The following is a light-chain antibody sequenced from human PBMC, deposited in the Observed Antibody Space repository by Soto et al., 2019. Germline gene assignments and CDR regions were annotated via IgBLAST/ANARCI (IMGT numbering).Light chain of an antibody. CDR2: DVT. CDR3: SSYTSSSTYV. J-gene: IGLJ1*01. V-gene: IGLV2-14*01. CDR1: SSDVGGYDY. Sequence: QSLLTQPASVSGSPGQSVTISCTGTSSDVGGYDYVSWYQHHPGKAPKLVIYDVTYRPSGVSDRFSGSKSANTASLTISGLQAEDEADYYCSSYTSSSTYVFGTGTKVTVL.